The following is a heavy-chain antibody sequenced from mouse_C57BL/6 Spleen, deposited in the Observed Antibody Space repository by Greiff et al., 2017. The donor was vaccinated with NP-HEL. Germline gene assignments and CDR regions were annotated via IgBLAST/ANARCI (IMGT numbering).Heavy chain of an antibody. CDR1: GYTFTDYN. D-gene: IGHD2-13*01. CDR2: INPNNGGT. V-gene: IGHV1-18*01. Sequence: EVKLVESGPELVKPGASVKIPCKASGYTFTDYNMDWVKQSHGKSLEWIGDINPNNGGTIYNQKFKGKATLTVDKSSSTAYMELRSLTSEDTAVYYCARTTTNWYFDVWGTGTTVTVSS. CDR3: ARTTTNWYFDV. J-gene: IGHJ1*03.